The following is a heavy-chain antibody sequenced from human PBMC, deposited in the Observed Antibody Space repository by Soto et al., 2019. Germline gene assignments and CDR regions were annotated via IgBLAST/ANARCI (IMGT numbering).Heavy chain of an antibody. Sequence: PGGSLILSCAASGFTFSSYWMSWVRQAPGKGLEWVANIKQDGSEKYYVDSVKGRFTISRDNAKNSLYLQMNSLRAEDTAVYYCARAGATGYSLDAFDIWGQGTMVTVSS. CDR3: ARAGATGYSLDAFDI. J-gene: IGHJ3*02. CDR1: GFTFSSYW. V-gene: IGHV3-7*04. D-gene: IGHD3-9*01. CDR2: IKQDGSEK.